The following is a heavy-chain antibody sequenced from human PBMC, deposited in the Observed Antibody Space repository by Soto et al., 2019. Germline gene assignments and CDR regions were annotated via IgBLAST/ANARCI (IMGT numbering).Heavy chain of an antibody. D-gene: IGHD2-8*01. J-gene: IGHJ6*02. CDR2: VSANNGHT. CDR3: ARDIESVTAKHFFYYYAMDV. CDR1: GFTFSNYG. Sequence: ASVKVSCKASGFTFSNYGLNWVRQAPGQGLEWMGWVSANNGHTNYAQNLQGRVSMTTDTSTSTAYMELGGLRFDDTAVYYCARDIESVTAKHFFYYYAMDVWGQGTTVTVSS. V-gene: IGHV1-18*01.